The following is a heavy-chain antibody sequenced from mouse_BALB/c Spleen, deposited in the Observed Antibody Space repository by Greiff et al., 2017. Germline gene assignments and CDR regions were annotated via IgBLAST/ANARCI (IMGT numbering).Heavy chain of an antibody. CDR2: ISYSGST. V-gene: IGHV3-8*02. D-gene: IGHD2-1*01. J-gene: IGHJ1*01. Sequence: EVKLMESGPSLVKPSQTLSLTCSVTGDSITSGYWNWIRKFPGNKLEYMGYISYSGSTYYNPSLKSRISITRDTSKNQYYLQLNSVTTEDTATYYCARIYYGNYDWYFDVWGEGTTVTVSS. CDR1: GDSITSGY. CDR3: ARIYYGNYDWYFDV.